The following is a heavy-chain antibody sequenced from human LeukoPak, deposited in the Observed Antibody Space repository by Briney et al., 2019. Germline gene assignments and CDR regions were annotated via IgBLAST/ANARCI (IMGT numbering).Heavy chain of an antibody. CDR2: IYYSGST. V-gene: IGHV4-59*08. CDR3: ARHLQAAGTVNWFDP. Sequence: PSETLSLTCTVSGGPISSYYWSWIRQPPGKGLEWIGYIYYSGSTNYNPSLKSRVTISVDTSKNQFSLKLSSVTAADTAVYYCARHLQAAGTVNWFDPWGQGTLVTVSS. J-gene: IGHJ5*02. CDR1: GGPISSYY. D-gene: IGHD6-19*01.